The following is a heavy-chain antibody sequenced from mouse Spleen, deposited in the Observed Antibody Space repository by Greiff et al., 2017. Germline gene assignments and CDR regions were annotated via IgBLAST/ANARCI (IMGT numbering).Heavy chain of an antibody. Sequence: VQLQQSGAELVRPGASVTLSCKASGYTFTDYEMHWVKQTPVHGLEWIGAIDPDTGGTAYNQKFKGKAILTADKSSSTAYMALRSLTSEDSAVYYCTKITTAYFDYWGQGTTLTVSS. V-gene: IGHV1-15*01. J-gene: IGHJ2*01. CDR3: TKITTAYFDY. CDR1: GYTFTDYE. D-gene: IGHD1-2*01. CDR2: IDPDTGGT.